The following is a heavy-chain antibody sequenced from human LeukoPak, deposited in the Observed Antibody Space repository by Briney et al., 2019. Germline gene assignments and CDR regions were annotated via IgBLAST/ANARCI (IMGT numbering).Heavy chain of an antibody. Sequence: PSETLSLTCTVSGGSISSYYWSWIRQPAGKGLEWIGRIYTSGSTNYNPSLKSRVTMSVDTSKNQFALKLSSVTAADTAVYYCARGWSNLSTTRIWFDPWGQGTLVTVSS. D-gene: IGHD1-26*01. CDR1: GGSISSYY. CDR3: ARGWSNLSTTRIWFDP. V-gene: IGHV4-4*07. CDR2: IYTSGST. J-gene: IGHJ5*02.